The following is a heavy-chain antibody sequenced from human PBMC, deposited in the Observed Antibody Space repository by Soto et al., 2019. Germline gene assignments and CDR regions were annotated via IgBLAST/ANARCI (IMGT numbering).Heavy chain of an antibody. V-gene: IGHV2-5*02. CDR2: IYWDDDK. CDR3: AHSRRVLWFGELLSWFDP. D-gene: IGHD3-10*01. Sequence: QITLKESGPTLVKPTQTLTLTCTFSGFSLSTSGVGVGWIRQPPGKALEWLALIYWDDDKRYSPSLKSRLTITKDTSRNQVVLTMTYMDPVDTPTYYCAHSRRVLWFGELLSWFDPWGQGTLVTVSS. CDR1: GFSLSTSGVG. J-gene: IGHJ5*02.